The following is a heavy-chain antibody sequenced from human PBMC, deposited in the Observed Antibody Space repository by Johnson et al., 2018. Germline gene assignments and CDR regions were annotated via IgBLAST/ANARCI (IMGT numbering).Heavy chain of an antibody. D-gene: IGHD5-18*01. CDR2: ISYDGSNK. CDR3: ARGGYSYGDDAFDI. CDR1: GFTFSSYG. V-gene: IGHV3-33*05. J-gene: IGHJ3*02. Sequence: QVQLVQSGGGVVQPGRSLRLSCAASGFTFSSYGMHWVRQAPGKGLEWVAVISYDGSNKYYADSVKGRFTISRDNSKNTLYLQMNSLRAADTAVYYCARGGYSYGDDAFDIWGQGTMVTVSS.